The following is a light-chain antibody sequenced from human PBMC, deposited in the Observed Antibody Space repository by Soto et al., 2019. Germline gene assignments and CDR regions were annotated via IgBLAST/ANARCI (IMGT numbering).Light chain of an antibody. CDR2: EVS. CDR3: SSYAGNSRYV. J-gene: IGLJ1*01. V-gene: IGLV2-8*01. CDR1: SSDVGRYNY. Sequence: SSDVGRYNYISWYQQRPGKAPKLIIYEVSKRPSGVPDRLSGFKYGNTASLTVSGLQAEDEADYYCSSYAGNSRYVFGTGTKVTVL.